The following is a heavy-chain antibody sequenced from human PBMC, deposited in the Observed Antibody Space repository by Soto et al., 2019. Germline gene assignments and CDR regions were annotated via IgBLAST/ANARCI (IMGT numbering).Heavy chain of an antibody. CDR3: AKLGLYSTSATDS. V-gene: IGHV3-23*01. Sequence: EVHLLESGGGLVQPGGSLKLCCAPSGFTFSNYAMSWVRQAPGKGLEWVSAISASAATSYYADSVKGRFTISRDNSKNTLYVQMNSLRAEDTAIYYCAKLGLYSTSATDSWCQGALFTVSS. J-gene: IGHJ4*02. CDR1: GFTFSNYA. CDR2: ISASAATS. D-gene: IGHD2-2*02.